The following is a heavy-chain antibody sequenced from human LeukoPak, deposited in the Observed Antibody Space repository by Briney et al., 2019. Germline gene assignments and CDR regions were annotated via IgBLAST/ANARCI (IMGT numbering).Heavy chain of an antibody. D-gene: IGHD3-10*01. V-gene: IGHV4-30-4*01. CDR3: ARDTRRVRGIAGYYYGMDV. Sequence: SETLSLTCTVSGDSISSGDYYWSWIRQPPGKGLEWIGNIFYSGSTYYNPSLKSRVTISVDTSKNQFSLKLSSVTAADTAVYYCARDTRRVRGIAGYYYGMDVWGKGTTVTVSS. J-gene: IGHJ6*04. CDR1: GDSISSGDYY. CDR2: IFYSGST.